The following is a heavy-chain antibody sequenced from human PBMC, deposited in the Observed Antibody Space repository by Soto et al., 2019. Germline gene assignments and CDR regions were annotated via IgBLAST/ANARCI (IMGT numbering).Heavy chain of an antibody. CDR2: SNAGNGNT. V-gene: IGHV1-3*02. CDR3: ASPVRFSSSGELN. CDR1: GYTFTSYA. J-gene: IGHJ4*02. Sequence: ASVKVSCKASGYTFTSYAMHWVRQAPGQRLEWMGWSNAGNGNTKYSQEFQGRVTITRDTSASTAYMELSSLRPEDTAVYYCASPVRFSSSGELNWGQGTLVTVPQ. D-gene: IGHD6-6*01.